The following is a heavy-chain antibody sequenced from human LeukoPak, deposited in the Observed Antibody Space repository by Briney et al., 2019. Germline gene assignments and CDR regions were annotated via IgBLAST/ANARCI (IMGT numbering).Heavy chain of an antibody. Sequence: PSETLSLTCAVSGASISGSGYYLGWIRQPPGKGLEWIGNIYYTGSTYYNASLQSRVTISIDTSKNQFSLRLNSVTAADTAMYYCARAVIGYCSGGSCRDAFDIWGQGTMVTVSS. CDR2: IYYTGST. D-gene: IGHD2-15*01. CDR1: GASISGSGYY. J-gene: IGHJ3*02. V-gene: IGHV4-39*01. CDR3: ARAVIGYCSGGSCRDAFDI.